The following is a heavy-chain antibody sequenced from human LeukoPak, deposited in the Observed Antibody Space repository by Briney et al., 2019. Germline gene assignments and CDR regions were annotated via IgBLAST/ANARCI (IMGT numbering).Heavy chain of an antibody. J-gene: IGHJ5*02. CDR1: GACFSGYY. D-gene: IGHD3-3*01. CDR3: GTVFIIGWLAP. V-gene: IGHV4-34*10. Sequence: WEPLSLTCAVYGACFSGYYSSWIRQPPGKGLEWLGEIHHCVSTNYNPSLKSRVPMSLDTSKNQFYLKLSSVTGTDTAVYYCGTVFIIGWLAPSGLATLATPSS. CDR2: IHHCVST.